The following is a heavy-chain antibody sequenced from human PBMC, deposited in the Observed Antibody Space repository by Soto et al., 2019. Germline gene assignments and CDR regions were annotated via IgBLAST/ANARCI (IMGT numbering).Heavy chain of an antibody. CDR2: IYAIDVD. CDR3: VRTIPYCGGDCYPDY. V-gene: IGHV2-26*01. Sequence: QVTLKESGPVLVKPTETLTLTCTVSGFSLSNVRMGVSWIRQPPGKALEWLSHIYAIDVDAYSTSLKTRLTISKDTYKSQVVLTMTNMDPMDTATYYCVRTIPYCGGDCYPDYWGQGTRVTVSS. J-gene: IGHJ4*02. D-gene: IGHD2-21*02. CDR1: GFSLSNVRMG.